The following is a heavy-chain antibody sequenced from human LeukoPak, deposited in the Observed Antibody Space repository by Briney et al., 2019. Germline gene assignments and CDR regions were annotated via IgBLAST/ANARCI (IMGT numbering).Heavy chain of an antibody. V-gene: IGHV3-23*01. CDR3: AKDPGYYDFWSGYPGAFDAFDI. J-gene: IGHJ3*02. Sequence: GGSLRLSCAASGFTFSSYAMSWVRQAPGKGLEWVSAISGSGGSTYYADSVKGRFTISRDNAKNTLYLQMNSLRAEDTAVYYCAKDPGYYDFWSGYPGAFDAFDIWGQGTMVTVSS. D-gene: IGHD3-3*01. CDR2: ISGSGGST. CDR1: GFTFSSYA.